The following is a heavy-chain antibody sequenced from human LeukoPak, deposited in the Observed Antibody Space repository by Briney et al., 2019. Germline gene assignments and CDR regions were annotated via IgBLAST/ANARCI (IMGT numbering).Heavy chain of an antibody. CDR2: TSGSGGTT. J-gene: IGHJ5*02. V-gene: IGHV3-23*01. Sequence: PGGSLRLSCAASGFTFTNHPMNWVRQAPGKGLEWVSATSGSGGTTYYADSVKGRFTISRDKSKNTLYLQMNSLKADDTAVYYCAKGGVQLWSNNWFDPWGQGTLVTVSS. CDR1: GFTFTNHP. CDR3: AKGGVQLWSNNWFDP. D-gene: IGHD5-18*01.